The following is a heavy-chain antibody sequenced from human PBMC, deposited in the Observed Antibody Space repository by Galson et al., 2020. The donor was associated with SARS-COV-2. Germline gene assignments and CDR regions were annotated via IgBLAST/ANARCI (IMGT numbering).Heavy chain of an antibody. CDR1: GGSVSSGGYS. J-gene: IGHJ6*02. CDR3: AREGRIVTTIGVLRGRPGGSYGLDV. CDR2: THYSGST. V-gene: IGHV4-31*03. D-gene: IGHD5-12*01. Sequence: SETLSLTCTVSGGSVSSGGYSWNWIRQNPGKGLEWIGLTHYSGSTYHNPSPRSRLSLSVNTSKNQVSLNLSSLTAADTAVYYCAREGRIVTTIGVLRGRPGGSYGLDVWGQGTTVTVSS.